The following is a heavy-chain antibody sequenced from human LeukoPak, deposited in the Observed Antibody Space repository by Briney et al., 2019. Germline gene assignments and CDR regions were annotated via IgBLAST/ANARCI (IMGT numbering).Heavy chain of an antibody. CDR3: AREIVAGTFDC. D-gene: IGHD6-19*01. V-gene: IGHV3-11*01. Sequence: GGSLRLSCAASGFSVNDYYMSCIRQAPGKGLEWVSDIGSSDNIISYGDSVKGRFTISRDIGKNSLYLQVNSLRGEDTAVYYCAREIVAGTFDCWGRGTLVTVSS. J-gene: IGHJ4*02. CDR1: GFSVNDYY. CDR2: IGSSDNII.